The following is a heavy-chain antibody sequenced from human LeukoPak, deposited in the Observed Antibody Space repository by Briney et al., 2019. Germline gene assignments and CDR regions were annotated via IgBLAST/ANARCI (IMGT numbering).Heavy chain of an antibody. Sequence: ASVKVSCKASGYSFTEHYIYWVRQAPGQGLEWVGRINCNSGDANSAQKFQGRVTMTRDTSVGTAYMDLSSVTSDDTAVYFCARSAGRCSNGICFTDYYMDVWGRGTTVTVSS. CDR2: INCNSGDA. CDR1: GYSFTEHY. J-gene: IGHJ6*03. V-gene: IGHV1-2*02. D-gene: IGHD2-8*01. CDR3: ARSAGRCSNGICFTDYYMDV.